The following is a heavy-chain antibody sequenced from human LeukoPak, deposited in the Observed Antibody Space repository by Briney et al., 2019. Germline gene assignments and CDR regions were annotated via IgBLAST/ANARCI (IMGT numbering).Heavy chain of an antibody. CDR3: ARDPSNTSGRYTYFDY. CDR2: ISAFNGET. V-gene: IGHV1-18*01. J-gene: IGHJ4*02. CDR1: GYTFTSHG. D-gene: IGHD3-16*02. Sequence: GASVKVSCMTSGYTFTSHGISWVRQAPGQGLEWMGWISAFNGETHYAQNLQGRVTMTTDTSTSTAYMELRSLRFDDTAVYYCARDPSNTSGRYTYFDYWGQGTLVTVSS.